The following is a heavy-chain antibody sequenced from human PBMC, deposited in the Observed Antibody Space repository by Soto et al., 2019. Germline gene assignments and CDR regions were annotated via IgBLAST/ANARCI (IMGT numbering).Heavy chain of an antibody. V-gene: IGHV4-34*01. CDR3: ARGGYNWNDVTDY. Sequence: SETLSLTCAVYGGSFSGYYWTWIRQPPGKGLEWIGEINHSGSTNYNPSLKSRVTISVDTSKNQFSLKLSSVTAADTAVYYCARGGYNWNDVTDYWGQGTLVTVSS. CDR1: GGSFSGYY. CDR2: INHSGST. D-gene: IGHD1-20*01. J-gene: IGHJ4*02.